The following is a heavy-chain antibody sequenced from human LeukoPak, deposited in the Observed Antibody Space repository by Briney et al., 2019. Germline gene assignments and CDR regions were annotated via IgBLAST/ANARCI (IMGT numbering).Heavy chain of an antibody. CDR3: ARDMSTRVTPISYAFDV. D-gene: IGHD4-23*01. Sequence: ASVKVSCKASENTITNYYMHWVRQAPGQGLEWLGLINPNGDRTDYVQNFQGRVTMTRDTSTTTVYLELSSLRSEDTAVYYCARDMSTRVTPISYAFDVWGQGTMVTVSS. CDR1: ENTITNYY. CDR2: INPNGDRT. J-gene: IGHJ3*01. V-gene: IGHV1-46*01.